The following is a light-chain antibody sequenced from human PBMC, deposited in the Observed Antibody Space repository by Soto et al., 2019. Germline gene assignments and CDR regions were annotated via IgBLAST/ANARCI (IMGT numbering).Light chain of an antibody. CDR1: QSVNSDY. CDR3: QHYGSSPPFT. V-gene: IGKV3-20*01. Sequence: EIVLTQSPGTLSLSPGERATLSCRASQSVNSDYLAWYQQRPGQAPRLLIYGTFNRPTGIPDGFSGTRSGTDFTYTISMLEPEDFAVYYCQHYGSSPPFTFGRGTKVDIK. CDR2: GTF. J-gene: IGKJ3*01.